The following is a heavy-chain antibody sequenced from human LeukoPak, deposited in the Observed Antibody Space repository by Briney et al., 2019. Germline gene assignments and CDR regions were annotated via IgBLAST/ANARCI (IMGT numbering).Heavy chain of an antibody. Sequence: PGGSLRLSCAASGFTFDDYTMHWVRQAPGKGLEWVSLISWDGGSTYYADSVKGRFTISRDNSKNSLYLQMNSLRTEDTALYYCAKDYGSGSYYSFDYWGQGTLVTVSS. V-gene: IGHV3-43*01. CDR2: ISWDGGST. D-gene: IGHD3-10*01. CDR3: AKDYGSGSYYSFDY. J-gene: IGHJ4*02. CDR1: GFTFDDYT.